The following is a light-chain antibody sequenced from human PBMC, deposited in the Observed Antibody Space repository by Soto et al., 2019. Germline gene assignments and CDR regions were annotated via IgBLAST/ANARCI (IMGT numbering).Light chain of an antibody. Sequence: QSVLTQPPSVSAASGQKVTISCSGSSSNIGKNYVSWYQQLPGTAPKVVIYETNKRPSGIPDRFSGSKSGTSATLGITGLQTGDEADYYCATWDTSLTAVLFGCGTKLTVL. CDR3: ATWDTSLTAVL. CDR2: ETN. J-gene: IGLJ2*01. V-gene: IGLV1-51*02. CDR1: SSNIGKNY.